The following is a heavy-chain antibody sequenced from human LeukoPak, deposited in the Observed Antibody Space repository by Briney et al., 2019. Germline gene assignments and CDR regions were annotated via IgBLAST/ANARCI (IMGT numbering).Heavy chain of an antibody. CDR3: ARDRVDTAMVIGQIDY. Sequence: PGGSLRLSCAASGFTFSDYYMSWIRQAPGEGLEWVSYISSSGSTIYYADSVKGRFTISRDNAKNSLYLQMNSLRAEDTAVYYCARDRVDTAMVIGQIDYWGQGTLVTVSS. CDR1: GFTFSDYY. V-gene: IGHV3-11*04. CDR2: ISSSGSTI. J-gene: IGHJ4*02. D-gene: IGHD5-18*01.